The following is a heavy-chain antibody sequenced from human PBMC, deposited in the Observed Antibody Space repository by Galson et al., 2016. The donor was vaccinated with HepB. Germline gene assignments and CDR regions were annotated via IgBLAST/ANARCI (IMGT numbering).Heavy chain of an antibody. CDR1: GFTFRTYW. J-gene: IGHJ4*02. Sequence: SLRLSCAASGFTFRTYWMHWVRQSPGMGLVWVSRISSDGLTTTYADSVKGRFTTSRDNGRNTLYLQMNSLRAEDTAVYYCASSVRGSGSPPGGYWGQGTLVTVSS. CDR2: ISSDGLTT. D-gene: IGHD3-10*01. V-gene: IGHV3-74*03. CDR3: ASSVRGSGSPPGGY.